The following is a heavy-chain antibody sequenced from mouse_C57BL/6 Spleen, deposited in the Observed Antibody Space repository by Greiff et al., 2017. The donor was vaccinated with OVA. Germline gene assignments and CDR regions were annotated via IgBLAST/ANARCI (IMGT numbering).Heavy chain of an antibody. J-gene: IGHJ4*01. CDR3: ARDYGSSSNAMDY. Sequence: QVQLQQPGAELVKPGASVKMSCKASGYTFTSYWITWVKQRPGQGLEWIGDIYPGSGSTNYNEKFKSKATLTVDTSSSTAYMQLSSLTSEDSAVYYCARDYGSSSNAMDYWGQGTSVTVSS. V-gene: IGHV1-55*01. CDR1: GYTFTSYW. D-gene: IGHD1-1*01. CDR2: IYPGSGST.